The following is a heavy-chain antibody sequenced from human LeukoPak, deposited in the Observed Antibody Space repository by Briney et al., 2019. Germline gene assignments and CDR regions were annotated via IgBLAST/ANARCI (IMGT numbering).Heavy chain of an antibody. J-gene: IGHJ4*02. CDR3: ARDGWVDY. D-gene: IGHD6-19*01. CDR1: GFTFSSYN. Sequence: GGSLRLSCAASGFTFSSYNMNWVRQAPGKGLEWVSSISSSGTYIYYADSVKGRFTISRDNAKNSLFLQVNSLRAEDTAVYYCARDGWVDYWGQGTLVTVSS. CDR2: ISSSGTYI. V-gene: IGHV3-21*01.